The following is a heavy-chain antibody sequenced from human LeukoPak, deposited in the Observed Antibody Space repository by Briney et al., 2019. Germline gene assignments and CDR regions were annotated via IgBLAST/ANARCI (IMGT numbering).Heavy chain of an antibody. J-gene: IGHJ4*02. CDR2: IKSKIDGGTT. CDR1: GFTFTNAW. CDR3: TTKEPFDY. V-gene: IGHV3-15*01. D-gene: IGHD1-14*01. Sequence: GGSLRLSCAASGFTFTNAWMSWVRQAPGKGLEWVGRIKSKIDGGTTDYAAPVKGRFTISRDDSKTTLDLQMNSLKIEDTAVYFCTTKEPFDYWGQGTLVTVSS.